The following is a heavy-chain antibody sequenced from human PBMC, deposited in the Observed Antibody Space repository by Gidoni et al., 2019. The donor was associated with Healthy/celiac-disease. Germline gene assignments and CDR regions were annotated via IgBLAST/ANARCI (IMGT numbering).Heavy chain of an antibody. V-gene: IGHV3-21*01. J-gene: IGHJ4*02. CDR3: ARNGTTVTKGGPDY. Sequence: EVQLVESGGGLVKPGGSLRLSCVASGFTFSSYSMNWVRKAPGKGLEWVSSISSSNSYMYYADSVKGRFTISRDNAKNSLYLQMNSLRAEDTAVYYCARNGTTVTKGGPDYWGQGTLVTVSS. CDR1: GFTFSSYS. D-gene: IGHD4-17*01. CDR2: ISSSNSYM.